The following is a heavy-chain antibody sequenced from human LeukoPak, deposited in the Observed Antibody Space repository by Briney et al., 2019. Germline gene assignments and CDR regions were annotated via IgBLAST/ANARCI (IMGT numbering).Heavy chain of an antibody. D-gene: IGHD2-2*01. V-gene: IGHV1-2*02. Sequence: ASVKVSCKASGYTFTGYYMHWVRQAPGQGLEWMGWINPNSGGTNYAQKFQGRVTMTRDTSISTAYMELSRLRSDDTAVYYCARDLKVVVPAAILGRGQRPIQGYWGQGTLVTVSS. CDR3: ARDLKVVVPAAILGRGQRPIQGY. CDR2: INPNSGGT. CDR1: GYTFTGYY. J-gene: IGHJ4*02.